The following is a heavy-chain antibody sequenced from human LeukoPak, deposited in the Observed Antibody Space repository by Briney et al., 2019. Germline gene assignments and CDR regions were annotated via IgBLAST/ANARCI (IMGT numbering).Heavy chain of an antibody. J-gene: IGHJ4*02. CDR1: GFTFSNAW. Sequence: GGSLRLSCAASGFTFSNAWMSWVRQAPGKGLVWVSRINSDGSSTSYADSVKGRFTISRDNAKNTLYLQMNSLRAEDTAVYYCARDSRGGYGIDYWGQGTLVTVSS. CDR3: ARDSRGGYGIDY. D-gene: IGHD5-18*01. V-gene: IGHV3-74*01. CDR2: INSDGSST.